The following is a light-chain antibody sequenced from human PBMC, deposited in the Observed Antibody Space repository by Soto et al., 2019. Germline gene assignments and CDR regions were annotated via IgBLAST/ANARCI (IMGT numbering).Light chain of an antibody. J-gene: IGKJ1*01. CDR2: DAS. CDR1: QSISSW. Sequence: DIQMTQSPSTLSASVGDRVTITCRASQSISSWLAWYQQKPGKAPKLLMHDASSLESGVPSRFSGSASGTEFTLTISSLQPDDFATYFCQQYSTYSWTFGRGTKVDIK. CDR3: QQYSTYSWT. V-gene: IGKV1-5*01.